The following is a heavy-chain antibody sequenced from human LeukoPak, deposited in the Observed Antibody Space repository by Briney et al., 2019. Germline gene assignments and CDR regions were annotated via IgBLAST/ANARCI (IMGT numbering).Heavy chain of an antibody. D-gene: IGHD2-8*02. V-gene: IGHV3-23*01. CDR2: IRGSGGTT. CDR1: GFTFSSYA. Sequence: GGSLRLSCAASGFTFSSYAMSWVRQAPGKGLEWVSAIRGSGGTTYYEDSVKGRFTVSSDVSKNTLYLQMNNLRGEDTAVYYCASRHCSGENCYAGPLDFWGQGIQVTVSS. CDR3: ASRHCSGENCYAGPLDF. J-gene: IGHJ4*02.